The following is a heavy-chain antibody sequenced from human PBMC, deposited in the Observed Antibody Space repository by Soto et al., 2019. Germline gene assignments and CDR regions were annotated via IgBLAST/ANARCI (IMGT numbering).Heavy chain of an antibody. CDR3: SRESSCGSWYGGGWFDP. Sequence: QVQLQESGPGLVKPSETLSLTCTVSGGSISSYYWSSIRQPPGKGLEWIGFIYYSGSTNYTSSLKCRVTIAVDTSKTQFSLKLSSVTAADTAVYYWSRESSCGSWYGGGWFDPWGQGTLVTVSS. D-gene: IGHD6-13*01. CDR2: IYYSGST. CDR1: GGSISSYY. V-gene: IGHV4-59*01. J-gene: IGHJ5*02.